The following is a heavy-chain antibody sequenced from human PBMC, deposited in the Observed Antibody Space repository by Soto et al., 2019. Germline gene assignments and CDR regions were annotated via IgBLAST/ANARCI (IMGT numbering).Heavy chain of an antibody. CDR1: GGSISSGGYY. J-gene: IGHJ4*02. V-gene: IGHV4-31*03. D-gene: IGHD1-26*01. Sequence: QVQLQESGPGLAKPSQTLSLTCTVSGGSISSGGYYWSWIRQHPGKGLEWIGYIYYSGSTYYNPSLKSRVTISVDTSKNQFSLKLRSVTAADTAVYYCAREGSRVGYFDYWGQGTLVTVSS. CDR2: IYYSGST. CDR3: AREGSRVGYFDY.